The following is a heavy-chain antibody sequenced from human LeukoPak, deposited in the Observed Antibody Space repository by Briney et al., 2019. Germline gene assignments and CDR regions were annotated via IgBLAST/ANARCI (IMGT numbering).Heavy chain of an antibody. J-gene: IGHJ5*02. CDR1: GFTFSSHN. V-gene: IGHV3-48*04. D-gene: IGHD2-15*01. CDR2: ISDSSITM. CDR3: ARDGGFCSGGFCYRLFDP. Sequence: GGSLRLSCAASGFTFSSHNMVWVRQPPGKGLEWISYISDSSITMHYADSVKGRFTISRDNAKNSLYLQMNSLRAEDTAVYYCARDGGFCSGGFCYRLFDPWGQGTLVTVSS.